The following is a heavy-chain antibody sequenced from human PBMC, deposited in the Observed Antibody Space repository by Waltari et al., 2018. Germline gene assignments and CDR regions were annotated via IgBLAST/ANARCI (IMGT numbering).Heavy chain of an antibody. CDR3: AFRRDGYKSKTFDY. J-gene: IGHJ4*02. V-gene: IGHV3-30*01. CDR1: GFMFSTYT. CDR2: ITFDGKSR. D-gene: IGHD5-12*01. Sequence: QVQVVESGGGVVQPGRSLRLSCAASGFMFSTYTMHWVRQAPGKGPGWVAVITFDGKSRLYADSVKGRFTISRDNSNNILFLQMDTLRVEDTAVYSCAFRRDGYKSKTFDYWGQGTPVLVSS.